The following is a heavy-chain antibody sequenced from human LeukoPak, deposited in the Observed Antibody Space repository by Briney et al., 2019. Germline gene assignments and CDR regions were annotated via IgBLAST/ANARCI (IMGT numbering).Heavy chain of an antibody. Sequence: GGSLRLSCAASGFTVSSNYMSWVRQAPGKGLEWVANIKQDGSEKYYVDSVKGRFTISRDNAKNSLYLQMNSLRAEDTAVYYCARDLIIYSSGWYGEGGAFDIWGQGTMVTVSS. CDR3: ARDLIIYSSGWYGEGGAFDI. CDR1: GFTVSSNY. J-gene: IGHJ3*02. V-gene: IGHV3-7*01. D-gene: IGHD6-19*01. CDR2: IKQDGSEK.